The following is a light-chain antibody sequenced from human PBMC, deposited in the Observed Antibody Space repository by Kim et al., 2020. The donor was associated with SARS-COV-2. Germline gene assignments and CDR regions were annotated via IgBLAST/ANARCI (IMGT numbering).Light chain of an antibody. CDR3: QQRSTWPRT. Sequence: LSPGERATLSCRASQSVSTYLAWYQQKPGQAPRLLIYDASNSATGIPARFSGSGSGTDFTLTISSLEPEDFAVYYCQQRSTWPRTFGQGTKVDIK. CDR2: DAS. J-gene: IGKJ1*01. CDR1: QSVSTY. V-gene: IGKV3-11*01.